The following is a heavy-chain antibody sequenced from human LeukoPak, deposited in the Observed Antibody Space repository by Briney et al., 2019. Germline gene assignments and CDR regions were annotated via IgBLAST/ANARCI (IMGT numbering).Heavy chain of an antibody. CDR1: GGSISSYY. D-gene: IGHD3-10*01. J-gene: IGHJ4*02. CDR2: IYYSGST. Sequence: ASETLSLTRIVSGGSISSYYWSWIRQPPGKGLEWIGYIYYSGSTNYKPSLKSRVTISVATSKNQFSLKLTSVTAADTAVYYCARARLFGSGSYWDYWGQGTLVTVSA. CDR3: ARARLFGSGSYWDY. V-gene: IGHV4-59*08.